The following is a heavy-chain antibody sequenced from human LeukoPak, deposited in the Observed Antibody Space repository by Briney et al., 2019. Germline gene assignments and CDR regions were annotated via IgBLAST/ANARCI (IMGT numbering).Heavy chain of an antibody. V-gene: IGHV3-66*02. J-gene: IGHJ4*02. Sequence: GGSLRLSCAASGFTVSSNYMNWVRQAPGKGLEWISVIYSSGRTYYADAVKDRFTISTDKSKNTLSLQMNSLRADDTAVYYCARGLYDSGTYCPFYFDSWGQGTLVSVSS. CDR1: GFTVSSNY. D-gene: IGHD3-10*01. CDR2: IYSSGRT. CDR3: ARGLYDSGTYCPFYFDS.